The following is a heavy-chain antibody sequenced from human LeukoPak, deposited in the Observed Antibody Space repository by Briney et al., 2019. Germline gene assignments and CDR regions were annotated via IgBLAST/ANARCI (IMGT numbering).Heavy chain of an antibody. CDR3: ARGSGVPAHPPDFDY. CDR1: GFTFSSYS. Sequence: GGSLRLSCAASGFTFSSYSMNWVRQAPGKGLEWVSSISSSSSYIYYADSVKGRFTISRDNAKNSLYLQMNSLRAEDTAVYYCARGSGVPAHPPDFDYWGQGTLVTVSS. V-gene: IGHV3-21*01. D-gene: IGHD2-2*01. CDR2: ISSSSSYI. J-gene: IGHJ4*02.